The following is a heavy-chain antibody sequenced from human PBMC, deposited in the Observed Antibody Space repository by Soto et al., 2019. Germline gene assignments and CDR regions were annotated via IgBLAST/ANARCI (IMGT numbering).Heavy chain of an antibody. D-gene: IGHD3-3*02. CDR2: FDPAKAET. CDR1: GYTLSELS. Sequence: ASVKVSCKVSGYTLSELSLHWVRQAPGKGLEWLAGFDPAKAETIYAQNFQGRVTVTEDPSTATAYMQLSSLRYEDTAIYYCATGDQRSPEATGISFSFWGQGTLVTVSS. J-gene: IGHJ4*02. CDR3: ATGDQRSPEATGISFSF. V-gene: IGHV1-24*01.